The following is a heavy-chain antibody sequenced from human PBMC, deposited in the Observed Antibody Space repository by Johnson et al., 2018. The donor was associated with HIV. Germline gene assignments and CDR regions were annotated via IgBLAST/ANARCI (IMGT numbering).Heavy chain of an antibody. CDR3: AKPPSMGADAFDI. V-gene: IGHV3-11*04. CDR1: GFTFSDYY. D-gene: IGHD3-16*01. J-gene: IGHJ3*02. Sequence: QVQLVESGGGLVKPGGSLRLSCAASGFTFSDYYMSWIRQAPWKGLEWVSYISMSGRTIYYADSVKGRFTISRDNAKNSLYLQMNSLRAEDTAVYYCAKPPSMGADAFDIWGQGTGVTVSS. CDR2: ISMSGRTI.